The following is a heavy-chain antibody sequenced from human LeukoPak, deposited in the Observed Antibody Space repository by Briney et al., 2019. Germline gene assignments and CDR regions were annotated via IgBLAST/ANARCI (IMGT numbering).Heavy chain of an antibody. Sequence: GGSLRLSCAASGFTFSSYAMRWIRQAPGKGLEWVSSISRSGSTKYYADSVKGRFTISRDNAKNSLFLQMNSLRAEDTAVYYCARVLRYCSGGNCYSGGLGYMDVWGKGTTVTISS. D-gene: IGHD2-15*01. CDR3: ARVLRYCSGGNCYSGGLGYMDV. CDR2: ISRSGSTK. V-gene: IGHV3-11*01. J-gene: IGHJ6*03. CDR1: GFTFSSYA.